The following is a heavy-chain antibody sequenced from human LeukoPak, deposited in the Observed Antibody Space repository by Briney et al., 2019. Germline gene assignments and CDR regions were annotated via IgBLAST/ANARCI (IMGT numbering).Heavy chain of an antibody. CDR3: ASRVLIVYPNWFDS. J-gene: IGHJ5*01. D-gene: IGHD2-8*01. Sequence: SETLSLTCAVYGGSFSGYYWSWIRQPPGKGLEWIGEISHSGSTNYNPSLKSRVTISVDTSKNQFSLKLSSVTAADTAVYYCASRVLIVYPNWFDSWGQGTLVTVSS. V-gene: IGHV4-34*01. CDR1: GGSFSGYY. CDR2: ISHSGST.